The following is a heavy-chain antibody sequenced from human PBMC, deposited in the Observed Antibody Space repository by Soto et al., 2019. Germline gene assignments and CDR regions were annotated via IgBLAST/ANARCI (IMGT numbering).Heavy chain of an antibody. CDR3: AKDDSEYSYGFWGFLNY. J-gene: IGHJ4*02. Sequence: EVHMLESGGNLVKPGGSLRLSCTASGFTFSSYAMSWVRQAPGKGLEWVSSISGHASYTYYADSVKGRFTISRDNSNNTLYLQMNSLRAEDAAVYYCAKDDSEYSYGFWGFLNYWGKVTLVIVAS. CDR2: ISGHASYT. CDR1: GFTFSSYA. V-gene: IGHV3-23*01. D-gene: IGHD5-18*01.